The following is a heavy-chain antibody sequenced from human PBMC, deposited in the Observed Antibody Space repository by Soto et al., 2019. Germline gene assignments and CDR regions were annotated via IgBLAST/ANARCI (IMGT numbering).Heavy chain of an antibody. V-gene: IGHV1-46*03. Sequence: ASVKVSCKASGYTFTSYYMHWVRQAPGQGLEWMGIINPSGGGTSYAQKFQGRVTMTRDTSTSTVYMGLSSLRSEDTAVYYCARKNVMVRGVIIEGAEDYSGMDVWGQGTTVTVSS. J-gene: IGHJ6*02. CDR2: INPSGGGT. D-gene: IGHD3-10*01. CDR1: GYTFTSYY. CDR3: ARKNVMVRGVIIEGAEDYSGMDV.